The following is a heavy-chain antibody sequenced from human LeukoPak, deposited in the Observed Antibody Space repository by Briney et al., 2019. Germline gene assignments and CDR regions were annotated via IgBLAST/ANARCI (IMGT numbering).Heavy chain of an antibody. CDR2: IYPGDSDT. CDR3: ARLPATDLTIFGVVIXGQFDP. Sequence: GESLKISCKGSGYSFTSYWIGWVRQMPGKGLELMGIIYPGDSDTRYSPSFQGQVTISADKSISTAYLQWSSLKASDTAMYYCARLPATDLTIFGVVIXGQFDPXXQGTLVTVXS. J-gene: IGHJ5*02. V-gene: IGHV5-51*01. D-gene: IGHD3-3*01. CDR1: GYSFTSYW.